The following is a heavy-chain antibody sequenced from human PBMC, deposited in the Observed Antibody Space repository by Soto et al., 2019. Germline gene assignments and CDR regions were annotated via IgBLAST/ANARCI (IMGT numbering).Heavy chain of an antibody. CDR2: ISAYNGNA. V-gene: IGHV1-18*01. D-gene: IGHD6-19*01. J-gene: IGHJ6*02. CDR3: ARDSIAVAGSYGMDV. Sequence: GASVKVSCKASGYTFTSYGISWVRQAPGQGLEWMGWISAYNGNANYAQKLQGRVTITTDKSTSTAYMELSSLRSEDTAVYYCARDSIAVAGSYGMDVWGQGTTVTVSS. CDR1: GYTFTSYG.